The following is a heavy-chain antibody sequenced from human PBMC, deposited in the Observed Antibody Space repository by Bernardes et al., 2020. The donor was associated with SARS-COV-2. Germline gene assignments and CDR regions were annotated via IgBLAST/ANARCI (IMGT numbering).Heavy chain of an antibody. CDR1: GFTFSEYY. CDR2: ITSSGETM. J-gene: IGHJ3*02. CDR3: ARDSHSLQGFDI. V-gene: IGHV3-11*01. D-gene: IGHD4-4*01. Sequence: GGSLRLSCAASGFTFSEYYINWIRQAPGKGLEWISYITSSGETMFYADSVEGRFTISRDNVKNSIYLQMNSLRAEDTAVYYCARDSHSLQGFDIWGQGTMVTVSS.